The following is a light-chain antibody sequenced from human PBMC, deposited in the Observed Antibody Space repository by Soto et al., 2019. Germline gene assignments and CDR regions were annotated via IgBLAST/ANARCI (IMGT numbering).Light chain of an antibody. CDR3: QQSYSTPQT. Sequence: DIQMTLSPSSLAASVGDRLISTCRASQSIRKFLTWYQQKPGQAPKLMXHPTSSLQSGVPSRISASGTGTDFTLTISSLQPEDFETYYCQQSYSTPQTFGGGTKVDIK. CDR2: PTS. CDR1: QSIRKF. J-gene: IGKJ4*01. V-gene: IGKV1-39*01.